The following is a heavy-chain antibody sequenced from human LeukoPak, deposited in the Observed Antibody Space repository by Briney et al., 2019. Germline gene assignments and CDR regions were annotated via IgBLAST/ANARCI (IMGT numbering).Heavy chain of an antibody. CDR2: IGSDGSDK. Sequence: GGSLRLSCAASGFNFTNYVMHWVRQAPGKGLEWVSFIGSDGSDKHYADSVKGRFTISRDNSKSTLDLQMNSLRAEDTAVYYCASVFRDSTGYYATGTFDIWGQGTMVTVSS. CDR1: GFNFTNYV. D-gene: IGHD3-22*01. J-gene: IGHJ3*02. V-gene: IGHV3-30*02. CDR3: ASVFRDSTGYYATGTFDI.